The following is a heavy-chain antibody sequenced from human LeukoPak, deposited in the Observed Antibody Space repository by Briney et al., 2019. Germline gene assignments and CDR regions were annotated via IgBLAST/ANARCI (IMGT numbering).Heavy chain of an antibody. D-gene: IGHD6-13*01. CDR2: IDQGGSVR. CDR1: GFSFSTYW. J-gene: IGHJ4*02. CDR3: ARDPESSSFDL. V-gene: IGHV3-7*01. Sequence: GGSLRLSCAASGFSFSTYWMSWVRQTPEKGLEFVANIDQGGSVRNYMDSLKGRCTISRDNAKKSLYLEINSLRADDTAVYYCARDPESSSFDLWGRGALVTVSS.